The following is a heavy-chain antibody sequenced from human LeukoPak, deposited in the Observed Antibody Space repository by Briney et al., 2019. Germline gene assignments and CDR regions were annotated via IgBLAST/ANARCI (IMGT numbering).Heavy chain of an antibody. Sequence: GASVKVSCKASGYTFIGYYIHWVRQGPGQGLEWMGWINPNSGTNYAQNFQGRVTMTRDTSISTAYMELSRLRSDDTAVYYCAREEQHQRGRHFEYWGQGTLVTVSS. V-gene: IGHV1-2*02. CDR1: GYTFIGYY. CDR2: INPNSGT. CDR3: AREEQHQRGRHFEY. D-gene: IGHD6-13*01. J-gene: IGHJ4*02.